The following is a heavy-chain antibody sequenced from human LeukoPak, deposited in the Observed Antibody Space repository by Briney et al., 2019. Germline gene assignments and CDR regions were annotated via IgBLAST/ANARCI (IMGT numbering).Heavy chain of an antibody. J-gene: IGHJ4*02. D-gene: IGHD5-24*01. CDR1: GGTFSSYA. CDR3: ARDIADGYNWAAFDY. CDR2: IIPIFGTA. V-gene: IGHV1-69*05. Sequence: GASVKVSCKASGGTFSSYAISWVRQAPGQGLEWMGRIIPIFGTANYAQKFQGRVTITTDESTSTAYMELSSLRSEDTAVYYCARDIADGYNWAAFDYWGQGTLVTVSS.